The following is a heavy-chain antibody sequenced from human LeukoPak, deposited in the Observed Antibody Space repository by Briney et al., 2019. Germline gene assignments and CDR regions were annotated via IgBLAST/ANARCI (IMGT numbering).Heavy chain of an antibody. V-gene: IGHV1-8*01. CDR2: MNPNSGNT. Sequence: GSVKVSCKASGYTFTSYDINWVRQSTGQGREWMGWMNPNSGNTGYAQKFQGRVTMTRNTSITTAYIELSSLRSEDTAVYYCARAATMVRGVIRYYYYYGMDVWGQGTTVTVSS. CDR1: GYTFTSYD. D-gene: IGHD3-10*01. J-gene: IGHJ6*02. CDR3: ARAATMVRGVIRYYYYYGMDV.